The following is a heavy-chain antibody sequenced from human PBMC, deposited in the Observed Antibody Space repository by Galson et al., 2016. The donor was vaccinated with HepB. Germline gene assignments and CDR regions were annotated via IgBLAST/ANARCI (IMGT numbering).Heavy chain of an antibody. J-gene: IGHJ4*02. CDR1: GFTLSAYA. V-gene: IGHV3-23*01. CDR3: AKGGMLIPRFDY. Sequence: SLRLSCAASGFTLSAYAMSWVRQAPGKGLEWVSTIRGNGGSTSYADSVKGRFTNSRDSSKNTVYLQMNSLRAGDTAVYYCAKGGMLIPRFDYWGQGTLVTVSS. D-gene: IGHD3-16*01. CDR2: IRGNGGST.